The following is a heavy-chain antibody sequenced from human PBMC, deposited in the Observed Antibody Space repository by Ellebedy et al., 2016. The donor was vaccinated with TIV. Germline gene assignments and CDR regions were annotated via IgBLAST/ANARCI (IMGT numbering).Heavy chain of an antibody. CDR1: GFTFSSYG. V-gene: IGHV3-33*08. Sequence: PGGSLRLSCAASGFTFSSYGMHRVRQAPGKGLEWVAVIWYDGSNKYYADSVKGRFTISRDNSKNTLYLQMNSLRAEDTAVYYCASSCRITGTPSLEGYFDYWGQGTLVTVSS. D-gene: IGHD1-20*01. CDR2: IWYDGSNK. CDR3: ASSCRITGTPSLEGYFDY. J-gene: IGHJ4*02.